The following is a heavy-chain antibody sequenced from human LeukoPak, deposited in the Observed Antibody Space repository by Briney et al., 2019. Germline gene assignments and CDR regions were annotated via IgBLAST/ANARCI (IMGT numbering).Heavy chain of an antibody. J-gene: IGHJ6*02. CDR2: IYYSGST. CDR1: GGSISSSSYY. V-gene: IGHV4-39*01. Sequence: SETLSLTCTVSGGSISSSSYYWGWIRQPPGKGLEWIGSIYYSGSTNYNPSLKSRVTISVDTSKNQFSLKLSSVTAADTAVYYCARHFSHSAFWSGSYGGHYYGMDVWGQGTTVTVSS. CDR3: ARHFSHSAFWSGSYGGHYYGMDV. D-gene: IGHD3-3*01.